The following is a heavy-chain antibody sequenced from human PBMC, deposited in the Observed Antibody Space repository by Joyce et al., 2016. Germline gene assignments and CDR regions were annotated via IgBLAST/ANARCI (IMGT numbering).Heavy chain of an antibody. CDR1: GFTFSSYA. D-gene: IGHD2-21*02. CDR3: AKGVVVTAIRLDY. Sequence: QVQLVESGGGVVQPGRSLRLACAASGFTFSSYAMHWVRQAPGKGLEWVAFISEDGSNKYYADSVKGRFTISRDNSKNTVYLQMNSLKAEDTAVFYCAKGVVVTAIRLDYWGQGTLVTVSS. V-gene: IGHV3-30-3*01. CDR2: ISEDGSNK. J-gene: IGHJ4*02.